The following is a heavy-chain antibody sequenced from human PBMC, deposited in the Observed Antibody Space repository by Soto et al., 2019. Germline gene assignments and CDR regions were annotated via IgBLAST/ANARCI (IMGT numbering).Heavy chain of an antibody. CDR2: IYPGDSDT. CDR3: AKGEEADSYYYYGMDV. J-gene: IGHJ6*02. D-gene: IGHD6-25*01. Sequence: GESLKISCKGSGYSFTSYCIGWVRQMPGKGLEWMGIIYPGDSDTRYSPSFQGQVTISADKSISTASLQWSSLKASDTAMSYCAKGEEADSYYYYGMDVWGQGTTVTVSS. V-gene: IGHV5-51*01. CDR1: GYSFTSYC.